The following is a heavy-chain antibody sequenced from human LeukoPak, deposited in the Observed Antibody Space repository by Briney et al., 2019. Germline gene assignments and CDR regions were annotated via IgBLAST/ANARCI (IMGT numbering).Heavy chain of an antibody. J-gene: IGHJ4*02. Sequence: GGSLRLSCSASGFSFSTYWMSWVRKKPETGLEFVANIDQDGSVRNYMDSLKGRSTISRDNAKKSMYLEINSLRADDTAVYYCARDPGSSSFDLWGRGALVTVSS. CDR1: GFSFSTYW. V-gene: IGHV3-7*01. CDR3: ARDPGSSSFDL. D-gene: IGHD6-13*01. CDR2: IDQDGSVR.